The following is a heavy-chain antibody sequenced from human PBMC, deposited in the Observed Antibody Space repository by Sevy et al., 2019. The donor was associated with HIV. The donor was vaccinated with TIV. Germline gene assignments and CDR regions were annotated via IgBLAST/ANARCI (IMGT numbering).Heavy chain of an antibody. D-gene: IGHD4-17*01. Sequence: GGSLRLSCAASGFTLSDYYMSWIRQAPGKGLEWVSYISGNDDTKYYADSVKGRFTISRDNAKNSVYLQMNSLRAEDTAVYYCARDHVKDGDLGDYYYFAMDVWGPGTTVTISS. CDR1: GFTLSDYY. CDR2: ISGNDDTK. CDR3: ARDHVKDGDLGDYYYFAMDV. J-gene: IGHJ6*02. V-gene: IGHV3-11*01.